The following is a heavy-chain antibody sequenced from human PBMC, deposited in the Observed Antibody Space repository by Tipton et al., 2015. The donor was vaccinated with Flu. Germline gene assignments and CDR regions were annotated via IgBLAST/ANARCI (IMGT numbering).Heavy chain of an antibody. Sequence: TLSLTCTVSGNFIRSGSFYWAWIRQPAGKGLEWIGRIYTSGNTDYNPSLESRVTMSVDTSKNQFSLKLSSVTVADTAVYYCARHTGDSVRGVIDYWGQGTLVTVSS. D-gene: IGHD3-10*02. J-gene: IGHJ4*02. CDR2: IYTSGNT. CDR3: ARHTGDSVRGVIDY. CDR1: GNFIRSGSFY. V-gene: IGHV4-61*02.